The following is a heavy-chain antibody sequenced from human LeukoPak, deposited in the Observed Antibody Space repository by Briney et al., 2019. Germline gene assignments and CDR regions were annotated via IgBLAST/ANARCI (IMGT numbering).Heavy chain of an antibody. CDR3: ARAPPDSSSWYGAFDY. CDR1: GFTASSNY. Sequence: GGSLRLSCAASGFTASSNYMSWVRQAPGKGLDWVSVIYDDGSTYYADSVKGRFTISRDNSKNTLYLQMNSLRAEDTAVYYCARAPPDSSSWYGAFDYWGQGTLVTVSS. D-gene: IGHD6-13*01. CDR2: IYDDGST. J-gene: IGHJ4*02. V-gene: IGHV3-53*01.